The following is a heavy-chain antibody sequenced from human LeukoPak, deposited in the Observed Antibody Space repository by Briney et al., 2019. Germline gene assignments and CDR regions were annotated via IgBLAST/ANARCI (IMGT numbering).Heavy chain of an antibody. CDR3: ARHVEIAVAGPIDY. CDR1: GGSISSSRDY. CDR2: IYYSGST. J-gene: IGHJ4*02. D-gene: IGHD6-19*01. Sequence: IPSETLSLTCTVSGGSISSSRDYWGWIRQPPGKGLEWIGSIYYSGSTYYNPSLKSRVTISVDASKNQFSLKLSSVTAADTAVYYCARHVEIAVAGPIDYWGQGTLVTVSS. V-gene: IGHV4-39*01.